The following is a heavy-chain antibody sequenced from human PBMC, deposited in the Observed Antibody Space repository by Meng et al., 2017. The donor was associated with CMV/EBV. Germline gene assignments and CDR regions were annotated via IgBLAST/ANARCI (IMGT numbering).Heavy chain of an antibody. CDR1: SISSGGYY. D-gene: IGHD2-2*01. Sequence: SISSGGYYWSWIRQHPGKGLEWIVYIYYSGSTYYNPSLKSRVTISVDTSKNQFSLKLSSVTAADTAVYYCARGQYCSSTSCYYFDYWGQGTLVTVSS. V-gene: IGHV4-31*02. J-gene: IGHJ4*02. CDR2: IYYSGST. CDR3: ARGQYCSSTSCYYFDY.